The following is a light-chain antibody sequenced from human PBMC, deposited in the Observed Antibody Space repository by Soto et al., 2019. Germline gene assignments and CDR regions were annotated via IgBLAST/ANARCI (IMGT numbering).Light chain of an antibody. CDR2: AAS. J-gene: IGKJ3*01. V-gene: IGKV1-27*01. CDR3: QSYISAPFT. CDR1: QGISNF. Sequence: DIQMTQSPSSLSASVGDRVTITCRATQGISNFLAWYQQKPGKVPKLLIYAASTLQSGVPSRFSGSQSGTDFTLTSSSRQPKDVAAYYCQSYISAPFTFGPGTNVDIK.